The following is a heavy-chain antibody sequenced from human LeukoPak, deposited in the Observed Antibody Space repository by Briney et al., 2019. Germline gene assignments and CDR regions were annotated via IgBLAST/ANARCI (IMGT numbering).Heavy chain of an antibody. D-gene: IGHD3-10*01. J-gene: IGHJ4*02. CDR1: GGSISSSSYY. CDR2: IYYSGST. CDR3: AREEYYYGSGSYFPHTSYPGTVDY. Sequence: SETLSLTCTVSGGSISSSSYYWGWIRQPPGKGLEWIGSIYYSGSTYYNPSLKSRVTISVDTSKNQFSLKLSSVTAADTAVYYCAREEYYYGSGSYFPHTSYPGTVDYWGQGTLVTVSS. V-gene: IGHV4-39*02.